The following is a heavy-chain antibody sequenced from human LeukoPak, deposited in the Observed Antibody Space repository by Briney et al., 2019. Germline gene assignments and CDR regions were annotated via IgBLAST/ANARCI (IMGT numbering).Heavy chain of an antibody. J-gene: IGHJ6*03. CDR1: GGSISNYY. D-gene: IGHD1-14*01. Sequence: SEALSLTCTVSGGSISNYYWGWIRQPPGKGLEWIGSIYYSGSTYYNPSLKSRVTISVDTSKNQFSLKLSSVTAADTAVYYCARLGGIGYYYYYMDVWGKGTTVTVSS. CDR3: ARLGGIGYYYYYMDV. CDR2: IYYSGST. V-gene: IGHV4-39*01.